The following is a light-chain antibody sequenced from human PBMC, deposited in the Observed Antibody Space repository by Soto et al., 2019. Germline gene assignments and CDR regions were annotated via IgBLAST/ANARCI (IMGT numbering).Light chain of an antibody. J-gene: IGKJ2*01. CDR2: AAS. CDR1: QGIGFY. V-gene: IGKV1-9*01. Sequence: IQLTQSPSSMSASVGDRVTISCRASQGIGFYLAWYQQKPGNAPKLLIYAASTLQSGVPSRFSGSGSGTNFTLTISSLQPEDFGTYYCQQALRFPYTFGQGTKVDIK. CDR3: QQALRFPYT.